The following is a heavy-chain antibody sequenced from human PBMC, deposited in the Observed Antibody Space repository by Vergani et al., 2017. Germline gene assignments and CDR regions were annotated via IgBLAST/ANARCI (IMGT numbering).Heavy chain of an antibody. CDR2: IYYSGST. Sequence: QVQLQESGPGLVKPSQTLSLTCTVSGGSISSGGYYWSWIRQHPGKGLEWIGYIYYSGSTFYNPSLKIRVTMAVDTSENQFSLKLSSVTAADTAVYYCARSSSSLTPRIWFDPWGQGTLVTVSS. D-gene: IGHD4-23*01. V-gene: IGHV4-31*03. J-gene: IGHJ5*02. CDR3: ARSSSSLTPRIWFDP. CDR1: GGSISSGGYY.